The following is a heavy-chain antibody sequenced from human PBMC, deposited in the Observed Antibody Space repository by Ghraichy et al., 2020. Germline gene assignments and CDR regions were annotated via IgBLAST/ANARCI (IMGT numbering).Heavy chain of an antibody. CDR2: IYYDDTK. J-gene: IGHJ4*02. D-gene: IGHD3-16*01. V-gene: IGHV2-5*02. CDR3: AYSPPSLTLRRFAD. CDR1: GFSLRSSNVA. Sequence: SGPTLVKPTQTLTLTCTFSGFSLRSSNVAVGWFRRPPGKALEWLALIYYDDTKRYSPSLKSRLTITKDTSKSQVVLTLTNMDPVDTATYYCAYSPPSLTLRRFADWGQGSLVTVSS.